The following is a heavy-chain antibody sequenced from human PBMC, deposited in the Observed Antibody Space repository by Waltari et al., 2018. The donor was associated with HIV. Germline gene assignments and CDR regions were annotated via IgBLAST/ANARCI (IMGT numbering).Heavy chain of an antibody. CDR3: ARDGPHIVVVTVRTTDGFDI. CDR1: GCTLTSYY. J-gene: IGHJ3*02. Sequence: QVQLVQSGAEAREPGASVRLSCRASGCTLTSYYINCVRHAPGKGLEWMGIINPTTGTTNYGQNFQGRVTMTRDTSTSTVYMELRSLTSEDTAVYYCARDGPHIVVVTVRTTDGFDIWGQGTMVIVSS. V-gene: IGHV1-46*01. D-gene: IGHD2-21*02. CDR2: INPTTGTT.